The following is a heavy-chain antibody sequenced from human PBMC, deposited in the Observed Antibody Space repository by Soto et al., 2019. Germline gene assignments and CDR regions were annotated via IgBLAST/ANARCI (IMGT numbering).Heavy chain of an antibody. CDR1: GGTFSSYA. Sequence: QVQLVQSGAEVKKPGSSVKVSCKASGGTFSSYAISWVRQAPGQGLEWMGGIIPIFGTANYAQKCQGRVAIAAAESTSRAYMELSSLRSEDTAVYYCARDPGYEGWDTYFDYWGQGTMVTVSS. D-gene: IGHD6-19*01. V-gene: IGHV1-69*01. CDR3: ARDPGYEGWDTYFDY. J-gene: IGHJ4*02. CDR2: IIPIFGTA.